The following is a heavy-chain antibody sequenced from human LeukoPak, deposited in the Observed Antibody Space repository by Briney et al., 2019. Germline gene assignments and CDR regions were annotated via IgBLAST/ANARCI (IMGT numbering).Heavy chain of an antibody. D-gene: IGHD3-9*01. Sequence: GASVKVSCKASGYTVTRYGISWVRQAPGEGLEWMGWISTNSDEIHYARKFQGRVTLTTDTSASTAYMEVRSLRSDDTAVYYCARDPYHEILPGYGSAMAHWGQGTRVTVSS. CDR3: ARDPYHEILPGYGSAMAH. CDR1: GYTVTRYG. V-gene: IGHV1-18*01. CDR2: ISTNSDEI. J-gene: IGHJ4*02.